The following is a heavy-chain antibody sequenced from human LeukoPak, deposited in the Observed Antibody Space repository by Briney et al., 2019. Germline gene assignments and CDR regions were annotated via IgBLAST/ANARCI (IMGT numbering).Heavy chain of an antibody. CDR1: GFTFSSYS. Sequence: GGSLRLSCAASGFTFSSYSMNWVRQAPGKGLEWVPSISSSSSYIYYADSVKGRSTISRDNAKNSLYLQMNSLRAEDTAVYYCSLTWGIVVVPAASDVWGKGTTVTVSS. D-gene: IGHD2-2*01. J-gene: IGHJ6*04. CDR3: SLTWGIVVVPAASDV. V-gene: IGHV3-21*01. CDR2: ISSSSSYI.